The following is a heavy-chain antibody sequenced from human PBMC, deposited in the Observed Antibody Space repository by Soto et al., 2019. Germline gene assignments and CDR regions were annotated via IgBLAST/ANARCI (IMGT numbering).Heavy chain of an antibody. D-gene: IGHD5-12*01. V-gene: IGHV3-30*04. J-gene: IGHJ4*02. Sequence: GGSLRLSCAASGFTFSSYAMHWVRQAPGKGLEWVAVISYDGSNKYYADSVKGRFTISRDNSKNTLYLQMNSLRAEDTAVYYCASDVDIVATGNYWGQGTLVTVSS. CDR1: GFTFSSYA. CDR2: ISYDGSNK. CDR3: ASDVDIVATGNY.